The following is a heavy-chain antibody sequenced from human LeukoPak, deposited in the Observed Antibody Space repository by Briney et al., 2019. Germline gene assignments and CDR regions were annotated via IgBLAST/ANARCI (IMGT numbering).Heavy chain of an antibody. CDR2: ISYDGSNK. J-gene: IGHJ3*02. Sequence: GRSLRLSCAASGFTFSSYGMHWVRQAPGKGLEWVAAISYDGSNKYYADSVKGRFTISRDNSKNTLYLQMNSLRAEDTAVYYCAQDGNYYASSGYYPDAFDIWGQGTMVTVSS. V-gene: IGHV3-30*18. CDR3: AQDGNYYASSGYYPDAFDI. D-gene: IGHD3-22*01. CDR1: GFTFSSYG.